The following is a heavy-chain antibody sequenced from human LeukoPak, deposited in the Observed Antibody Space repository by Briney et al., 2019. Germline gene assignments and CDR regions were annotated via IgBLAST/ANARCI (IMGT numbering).Heavy chain of an antibody. CDR3: ARGQTTVTN. CDR1: GFAFSSYA. CDR2: ISGSGSNP. Sequence: GASLRLSCAASGFAFSSYAMSWVRQAPGKGLEWVSAISGSGSNPYYTDSVKGRFTIFRDNSKNTLYLQMNSLRAEDTAMYYCARGQTTVTNWGQGTLVTVSS. D-gene: IGHD4-17*01. V-gene: IGHV3-23*01. J-gene: IGHJ4*02.